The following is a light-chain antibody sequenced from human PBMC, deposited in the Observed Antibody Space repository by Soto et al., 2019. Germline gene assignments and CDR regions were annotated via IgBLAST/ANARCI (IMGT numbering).Light chain of an antibody. Sequence: EIVMTQSPGTLSVSPGERATLSCRASQSVRNSLAWYQQKPGQAPRLLIYGASTRATGIPDRFSGSGSGTDFTLTISRLEPEDFAVYYCQQYGSSGTFGQGTKVDIK. CDR3: QQYGSSGT. CDR2: GAS. V-gene: IGKV3-20*01. CDR1: QSVRNS. J-gene: IGKJ1*01.